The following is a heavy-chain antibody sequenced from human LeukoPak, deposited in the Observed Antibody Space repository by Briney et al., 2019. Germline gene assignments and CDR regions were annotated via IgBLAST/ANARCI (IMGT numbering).Heavy chain of an antibody. Sequence: GGSLRLSCSASGFALSSHWMTWVRQVPGRGPEWVANVNRDGSETYYLDSVKGRFTISKDNAKNSLYLQMNSLRAEDTALYHCARNNAMDVWGQGTTVIVSS. J-gene: IGHJ6*02. CDR1: GFALSSHW. CDR3: ARNNAMDV. D-gene: IGHD2-8*01. CDR2: VNRDGSET. V-gene: IGHV3-7*03.